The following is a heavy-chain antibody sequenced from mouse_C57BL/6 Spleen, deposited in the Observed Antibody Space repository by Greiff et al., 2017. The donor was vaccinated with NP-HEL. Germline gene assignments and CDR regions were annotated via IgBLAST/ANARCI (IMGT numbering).Heavy chain of an antibody. CDR3: ARSHYSNYGDYYAMDY. V-gene: IGHV1-76*01. CDR1: GYTFTDYY. J-gene: IGHJ4*01. Sequence: VQLQQSGAELVRPGASVKLSCKASGYTFTDYYINWVKQRPGQGLEWIARIYPGSGNTYYNEKFKGKATLTAEKSSSTAYMQLSSLTSEDSAVYFCARSHYSNYGDYYAMDYWGQGTSVTVSS. D-gene: IGHD2-5*01. CDR2: IYPGSGNT.